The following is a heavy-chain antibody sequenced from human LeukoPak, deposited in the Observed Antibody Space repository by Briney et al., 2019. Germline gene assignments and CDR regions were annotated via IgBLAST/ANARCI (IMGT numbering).Heavy chain of an antibody. V-gene: IGHV4-31*03. CDR1: GDSISSGGYY. J-gene: IGHJ4*02. Sequence: SETLSLTCTVSGDSISSGGYYWSWIRQHPGKGLEWIGYIYYSGSTYYNPSLKSRVTISVDTSKNQFSLKLSSVTAADTAVYYCARDRAVAGILDYWGQGTLVTVSS. CDR2: IYYSGST. D-gene: IGHD6-19*01. CDR3: ARDRAVAGILDY.